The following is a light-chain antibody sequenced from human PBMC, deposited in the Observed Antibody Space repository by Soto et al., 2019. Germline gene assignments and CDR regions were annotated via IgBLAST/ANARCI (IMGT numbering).Light chain of an antibody. CDR1: ESLLYRDGSTY. V-gene: IGKV2-30*01. Sequence: DVVMTQSPLSLPVTLGQPASISCRSSESLLYRDGSTYLNWFHQRPGQSPRRLIYKISNRDSGVPDRLSGSGSGTDFTLKISRVETEDVGVYYCMQGTHWPWTFGQGTKVEIK. CDR2: KIS. CDR3: MQGTHWPWT. J-gene: IGKJ1*01.